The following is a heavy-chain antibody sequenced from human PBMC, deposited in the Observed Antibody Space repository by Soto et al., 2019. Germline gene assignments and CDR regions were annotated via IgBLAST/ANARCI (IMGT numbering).Heavy chain of an antibody. CDR3: ARDRNSGYGVFDY. Sequence: QVQLVESGGGVVQPGRSLRLSCAASGFSFSASGMHWVRQAPGKGLEWVSVISYDGSNKYYADSVKGRFTISRDNSKNTLYLQMNSLRAEDTAVYYCARDRNSGYGVFDYWGQGTLVTVSS. V-gene: IGHV3-30*19. CDR1: GFSFSASG. J-gene: IGHJ4*02. CDR2: ISYDGSNK. D-gene: IGHD5-12*01.